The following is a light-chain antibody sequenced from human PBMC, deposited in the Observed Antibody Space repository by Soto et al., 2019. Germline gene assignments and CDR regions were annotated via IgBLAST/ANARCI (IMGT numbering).Light chain of an antibody. CDR1: QSVGSSY. Sequence: EIVLTQSPGTLSLSPGERATLSCRASQSVGSSYLAWYQQKPGQAPRLLISGASSRATAIPDRFSGSGSGTDFTLSISRLEPEDFAVYYCQQYGSSPRTFGQGTKVEIK. CDR2: GAS. V-gene: IGKV3-20*01. CDR3: QQYGSSPRT. J-gene: IGKJ1*01.